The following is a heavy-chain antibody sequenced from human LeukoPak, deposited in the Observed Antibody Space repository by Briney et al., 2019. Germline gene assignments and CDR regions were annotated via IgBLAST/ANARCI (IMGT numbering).Heavy chain of an antibody. CDR2: IYYSGST. V-gene: IGHV4-59*01. D-gene: IGHD5-18*01. CDR1: GGSISSYY. J-gene: IGHJ6*03. Sequence: TSETLSLTCSVSGGSISSYYWSWIRQPPGKGLEWIGNIYYSGSTNYNPSLKSRVTISVDTSKNQFSLKLTSVTAADTAVYYCARTTEGGYTYGYFYYYYMDVWGKGTTVTISS. CDR3: ARTTEGGYTYGYFYYYYMDV.